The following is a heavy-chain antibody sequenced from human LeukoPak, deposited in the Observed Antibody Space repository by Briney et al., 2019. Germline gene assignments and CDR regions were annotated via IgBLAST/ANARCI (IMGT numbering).Heavy chain of an antibody. CDR1: GDSVTSGNYY. J-gene: IGHJ1*01. D-gene: IGHD3-22*01. Sequence: SQTLSLTCSVSGDSVTSGNYYWSWIRQHPEKGPECIGHIHHSGAIYYNPSLLSRATISVDASKNQFSLRLSSVTAADTALYYCAGGNDDSKLHHWGQGTLVTVSS. CDR3: AGGNDDSKLHH. V-gene: IGHV4-31*03. CDR2: IHHSGAI.